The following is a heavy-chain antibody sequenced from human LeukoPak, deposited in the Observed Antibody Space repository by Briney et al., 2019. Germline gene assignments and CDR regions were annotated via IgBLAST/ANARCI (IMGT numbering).Heavy chain of an antibody. J-gene: IGHJ3*02. D-gene: IGHD3-22*01. CDR1: GGSISSGSYY. Sequence: SETLSLTCTVSGGSISSGSYYWSWIRQPAGKGLEWIGRIYTSGSTNYNPSLKSRVTISVDTSKNQFSLKLSSVTAADTAVYYCARTYDSSGYYIPDAFDIWGQGTMVTVSS. V-gene: IGHV4-61*02. CDR3: ARTYDSSGYYIPDAFDI. CDR2: IYTSGST.